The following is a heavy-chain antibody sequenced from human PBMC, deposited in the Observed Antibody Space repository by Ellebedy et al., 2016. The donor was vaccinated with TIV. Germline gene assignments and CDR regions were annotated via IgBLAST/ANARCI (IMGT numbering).Heavy chain of an antibody. J-gene: IGHJ4*02. V-gene: IGHV3-30*15. D-gene: IGHD3-10*01. Sequence: GGSLRLXCEASAFTFRNYAMHWVRQAPGKGLDWLAVISNDGNVKLYADSVKGQVTISRDNSKNTVYLQMSSLRAEDTAVYYCARDFTTIREVMNPFDYWGQGFLVTVSS. CDR3: ARDFTTIREVMNPFDY. CDR2: ISNDGNVK. CDR1: AFTFRNYA.